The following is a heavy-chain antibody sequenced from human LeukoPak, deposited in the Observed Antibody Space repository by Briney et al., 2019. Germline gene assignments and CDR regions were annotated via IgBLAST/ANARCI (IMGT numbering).Heavy chain of an antibody. CDR1: GDSINNYY. CDR2: IHHSGSS. D-gene: IGHD2-15*01. J-gene: IGHJ6*03. V-gene: IGHV4-59*01. Sequence: PSETLSLTCTVSGDSINNYYWSWVRQPPGKGLEWIGYIHHSGSSDYNPSLESRGTISMDNSKNLFSLKLTSVTAADTAVYYCARGGYCAGAICYSSDYYYYMDVWGKGTTVTVSS. CDR3: ARGGYCAGAICYSSDYYYYMDV.